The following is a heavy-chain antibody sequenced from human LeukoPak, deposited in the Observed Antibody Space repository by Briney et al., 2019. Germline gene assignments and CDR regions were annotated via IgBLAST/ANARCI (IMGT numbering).Heavy chain of an antibody. J-gene: IGHJ6*02. V-gene: IGHV3-23*01. CDR3: AKDASSSQTPNYYYYYGMDV. CDR2: ISGSGGST. D-gene: IGHD6-13*01. CDR1: GFTFSSYA. Sequence: TGGSLRLSCAASGFTFSSYAMSWVRQAPGKGLEWVSAISGSGGSTYYADSVKGRFTISRDNSKNSLYLQMNSLRTEDTALYYCAKDASSSQTPNYYYYYGMDVWGQGTTVTVSS.